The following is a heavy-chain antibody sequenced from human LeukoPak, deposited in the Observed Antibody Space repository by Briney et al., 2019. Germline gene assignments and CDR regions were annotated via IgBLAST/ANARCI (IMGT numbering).Heavy chain of an antibody. V-gene: IGHV1-2*02. J-gene: IGHJ4*02. Sequence: ASVTVSFKASGYTFTVYYMHWVRQAPGQGLEWMGWINPNSGGTNYAQKFQGRVTMTRDTSISTAYMELSRLRFDDTAVYYCASYNSSGYLFDYWGQGTLITVSS. D-gene: IGHD3-22*01. CDR3: ASYNSSGYLFDY. CDR2: INPNSGGT. CDR1: GYTFTVYY.